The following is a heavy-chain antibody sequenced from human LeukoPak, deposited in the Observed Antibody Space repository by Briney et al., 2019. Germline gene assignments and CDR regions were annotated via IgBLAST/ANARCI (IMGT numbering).Heavy chain of an antibody. J-gene: IGHJ3*01. CDR1: GFTFDDYA. CDR2: ISWASGSL. Sequence: GGSLRLSCIGSGFTFDDYAMHWVRQVPGRGLEWVSGISWASGSLAYADSVKGRFTVSRDNAKNSLYLQKNSLRSEDMALYYCAKDRQKGSSLTAAGDAFDVWGHGTMVIVSS. V-gene: IGHV3-9*03. D-gene: IGHD6-13*01. CDR3: AKDRQKGSSLTAAGDAFDV.